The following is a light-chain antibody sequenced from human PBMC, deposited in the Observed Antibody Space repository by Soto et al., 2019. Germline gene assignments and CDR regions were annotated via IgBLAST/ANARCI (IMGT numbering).Light chain of an antibody. CDR3: QQYDSYSPYT. V-gene: IGKV1-5*03. CDR2: KAT. Sequence: DIQMTQFPPTLSASIGDRVTITCRASQTISSSLAWYQQKPGKAPKLLIYKATTLETGVPSRFSGSVSGTEFTLTISSLQPDDFATYYCQQYDSYSPYTFGKGTRLEIK. J-gene: IGKJ2*01. CDR1: QTISSS.